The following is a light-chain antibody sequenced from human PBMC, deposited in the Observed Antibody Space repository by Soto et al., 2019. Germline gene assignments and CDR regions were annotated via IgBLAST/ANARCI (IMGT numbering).Light chain of an antibody. CDR3: TSFTSASTYV. CDR1: SSEVGGYKY. CDR2: EVS. V-gene: IGLV2-14*01. J-gene: IGLJ1*01. Sequence: QSALTQPASVSGSPGQSITISCTGTSSEVGGYKYVSWYQQHPGKAPKLMIYEVSNRPSGFSNRFSGSKSGNTASLTISGRQAEDEADYYCTSFTSASTYVFGSGTKVTVL.